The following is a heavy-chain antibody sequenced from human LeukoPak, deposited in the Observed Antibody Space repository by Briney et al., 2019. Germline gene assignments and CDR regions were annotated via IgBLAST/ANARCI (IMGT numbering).Heavy chain of an antibody. D-gene: IGHD2-15*01. V-gene: IGHV4-39*01. CDR1: GGSISSSSYY. J-gene: IGHJ4*02. CDR2: IYYSGST. CDR3: ARHKGPWWELPIPGYFDY. Sequence: SETLSLTCTVSGGSISSSSYYWGWIRQPPGKGLEWIGSIYYSGSTYYNPSLKSRVTISVDTSKNQFSLKLSSVTAADTAVYYCARHKGPWWELPIPGYFDYWGQGTLVTVSS.